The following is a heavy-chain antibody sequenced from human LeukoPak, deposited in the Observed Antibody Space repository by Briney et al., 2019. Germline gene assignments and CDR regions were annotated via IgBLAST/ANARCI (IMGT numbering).Heavy chain of an antibody. Sequence: GGSLRLSCAASGFTFSSYGMHWVRQAPGKGLEWVAVISYDGSNKYYADFVKGRFTISRDNSKNTLHLQMNTLTTEDTAVYYCAKRRLEDSDTYGGGFDFWGQGTMVTVSS. CDR2: ISYDGSNK. V-gene: IGHV3-30*18. D-gene: IGHD4-23*01. CDR3: AKRRLEDSDTYGGGFDF. CDR1: GFTFSSYG. J-gene: IGHJ3*01.